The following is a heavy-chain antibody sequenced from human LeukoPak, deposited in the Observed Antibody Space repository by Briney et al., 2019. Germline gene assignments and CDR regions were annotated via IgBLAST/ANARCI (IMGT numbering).Heavy chain of an antibody. V-gene: IGHV3-74*01. J-gene: IGHJ5*02. CDR3: ARGEIVGAKGAAGASQFDP. CDR1: GFTFRTSG. Sequence: GGSLRLSCAASGFTFRTSGMNWVRQAPGKGLMWVSRIKTDGSSTSYADSVKGRFTISRDNAKNSLYLQMNSLRAEDTAVYYCARGEIVGAKGAAGASQFDPWGQGTLVTVSS. CDR2: IKTDGSST. D-gene: IGHD1-26*01.